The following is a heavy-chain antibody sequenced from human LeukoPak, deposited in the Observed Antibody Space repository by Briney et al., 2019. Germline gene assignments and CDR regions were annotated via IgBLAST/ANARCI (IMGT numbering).Heavy chain of an antibody. J-gene: IGHJ6*02. V-gene: IGHV1-3*01. CDR3: ATGRLRYFTLRDYYYGMDV. CDR1: GYTFTSYA. Sequence: ASVKVSCKASGYTFTSYAMHWVRQAPGQRLEWMGWINAGNGNTKYSQKFQGRVTITRDTSASTAYMELSSLRSEDTAVYYCATGRLRYFTLRDYYYGMDVWGQGTTVTVSS. CDR2: INAGNGNT. D-gene: IGHD3-9*01.